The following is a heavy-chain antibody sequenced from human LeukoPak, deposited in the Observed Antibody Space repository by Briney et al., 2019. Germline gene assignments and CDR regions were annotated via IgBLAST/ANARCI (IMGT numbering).Heavy chain of an antibody. D-gene: IGHD4-17*01. CDR3: ARDVDGDFTSYFDY. V-gene: IGHV3-74*01. Sequence: GGSLRLSCAASGFTFDDYGMSWVRQAPGKGLEWVSRINSDGSSTSYADSVKGRFTISRDNAKNTLYLQMNSLRAEDTAVYYCARDVDGDFTSYFDYWGQGTLVTVSS. CDR1: GFTFDDYG. J-gene: IGHJ4*02. CDR2: INSDGSST.